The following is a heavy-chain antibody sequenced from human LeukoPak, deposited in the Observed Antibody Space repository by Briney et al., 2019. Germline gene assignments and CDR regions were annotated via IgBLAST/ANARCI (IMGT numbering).Heavy chain of an antibody. CDR1: GYTFTSYD. Sequence: ASVKVSCKASGYTFTSYDINWVRQATGQGLEWMGWMNPNSGNTGYAQKFQGRVTITRNTSISTAYMELSSLRSEDTAVYYCATRDPMVRGVIGGPGFSYYYYYMDVWGKGTTVTISS. J-gene: IGHJ6*03. CDR2: MNPNSGNT. V-gene: IGHV1-8*03. D-gene: IGHD3-10*01. CDR3: ATRDPMVRGVIGGPGFSYYYYYMDV.